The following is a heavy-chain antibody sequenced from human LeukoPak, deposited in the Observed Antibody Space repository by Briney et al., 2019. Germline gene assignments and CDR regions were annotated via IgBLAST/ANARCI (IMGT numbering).Heavy chain of an antibody. CDR3: ARFYCSGGSCYLDY. D-gene: IGHD2-15*01. Sequence: ASVKVSCKASGYTFTSYGISWVRQAPGQGLEWMGWISAYNGNTNYAQKLQGRVTMTTDTSTSTAYMELRSLRSDDTAVYYRARFYCSGGSCYLDYWGQGTLVTVSS. V-gene: IGHV1-18*01. J-gene: IGHJ4*02. CDR2: ISAYNGNT. CDR1: GYTFTSYG.